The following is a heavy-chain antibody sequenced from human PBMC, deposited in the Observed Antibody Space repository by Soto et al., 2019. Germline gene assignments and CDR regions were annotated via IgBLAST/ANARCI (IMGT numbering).Heavy chain of an antibody. CDR2: IHHSGSI. V-gene: IGHV4-34*01. Sequence: QVQLQQWGAGLLKPSETLSLTCAVYGVSFSGYYWSWIRQPPGTGLEWIGEIHHSGSIKYNPSLKSRVTISVDTSRSQFSLKLSSVTAADTAVYYCARLWCFGAVDAFDIWGQGTMVTVSS. J-gene: IGHJ3*02. CDR1: GVSFSGYY. CDR3: ARLWCFGAVDAFDI. D-gene: IGHD2-21*01.